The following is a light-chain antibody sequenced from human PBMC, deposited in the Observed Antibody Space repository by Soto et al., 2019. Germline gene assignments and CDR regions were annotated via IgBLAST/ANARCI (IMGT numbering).Light chain of an antibody. CDR3: ATWDDSLNLLYV. CDR2: LNS. Sequence: QSVLTQPPSASGTPGQRVTISCSGDSSSVERNTVSWYQQLPGMAPRLLIYLNSRRPSGVPVRFSGSKSGTSASLAISGLQSEDEAEYYCATWDDSLNLLYVFGTGTKLTVL. V-gene: IGLV1-44*01. J-gene: IGLJ1*01. CDR1: SSSVERNT.